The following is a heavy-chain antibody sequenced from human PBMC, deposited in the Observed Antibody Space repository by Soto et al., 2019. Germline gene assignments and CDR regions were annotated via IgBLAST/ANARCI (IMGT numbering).Heavy chain of an antibody. V-gene: IGHV4-31*03. CDR1: GGSISSGGSY. CDR2: IYYTGST. J-gene: IGHJ6*02. CDR3: ARDFPTSGWPTMDV. Sequence: TLSLTCSVSGGSISSGGSYWRWIRHHPGKGLEWIGNIYYTGSTNYNPSLRNRVSISLDTSKNQFSLSLNSVTAADTAVYYCARDFPTSGWPTMDVWGQGTTVTVSS. D-gene: IGHD3-22*01.